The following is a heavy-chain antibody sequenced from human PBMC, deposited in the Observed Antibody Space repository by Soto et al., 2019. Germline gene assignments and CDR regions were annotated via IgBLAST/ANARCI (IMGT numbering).Heavy chain of an antibody. CDR3: ARGSSSYYVYGMDV. CDR2: IYDSGST. D-gene: IGHD6-6*01. CDR1: GDSITRGGYS. Sequence: PSETLSLTCTVSGDSITRGGYSRTWIRQPPGKALEWIGNIYDSGSTSYNPSLKSRVTMSVDTSKNQFSLRLTSVTAADTAVYFCARGSSSYYVYGMDVWGQGTTVTVSS. V-gene: IGHV4-30-2*01. J-gene: IGHJ6*02.